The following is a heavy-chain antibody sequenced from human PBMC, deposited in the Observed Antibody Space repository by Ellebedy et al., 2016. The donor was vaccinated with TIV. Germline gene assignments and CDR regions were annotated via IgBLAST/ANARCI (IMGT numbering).Heavy chain of an antibody. CDR3: VRALSWLSAFDL. CDR1: GFSFRTDA. V-gene: IGHV3-30-3*01. J-gene: IGHJ3*01. CDR2: ITYDGNHK. Sequence: PGGSLRLSCAGSGFSFRTDAMHWVRQDPGKGLEWVTVITYDGNHKFHADSVQGRFIISRDNSKSTLYLQMTSLRDYDTAVYYCVRALSWLSAFDLWGQGTVVTVSS. D-gene: IGHD5-18*01.